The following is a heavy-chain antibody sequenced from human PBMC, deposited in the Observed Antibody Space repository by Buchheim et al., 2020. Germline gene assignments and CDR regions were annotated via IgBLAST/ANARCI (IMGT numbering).Heavy chain of an antibody. Sequence: QVQLQQWGAGLLKPSDTLSLTCAVYGGSFSGYYWSWIRQPPGKGLEWIGEINHSGSTNYNPSLKSRVTISVDTSKNQFSLKLSSVTAADTAVYYCARGWKFERWHDFWSGYLYPAYFDYWGQGTL. CDR3: ARGWKFERWHDFWSGYLYPAYFDY. J-gene: IGHJ4*02. D-gene: IGHD3-3*01. CDR2: INHSGST. V-gene: IGHV4-34*01. CDR1: GGSFSGYY.